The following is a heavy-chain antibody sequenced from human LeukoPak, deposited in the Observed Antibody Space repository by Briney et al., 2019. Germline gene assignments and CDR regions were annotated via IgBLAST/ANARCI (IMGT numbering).Heavy chain of an antibody. V-gene: IGHV3-23*01. J-gene: IGHJ6*02. CDR1: GFTFRSYA. CDR2: VTGGGGTT. CDR3: AKSSALWTTGTLSKSGMDV. Sequence: HPGGSLRLSCAASGFTFRSYAMSWVRQAPGKGLEWVSTVTGGGGTTYYADSVRGRFTVSRDNPKNTLYLQMNSLRGEDTAIYYCAKSSALWTTGTLSKSGMDVWGQGTTVAVSS. D-gene: IGHD1-1*01.